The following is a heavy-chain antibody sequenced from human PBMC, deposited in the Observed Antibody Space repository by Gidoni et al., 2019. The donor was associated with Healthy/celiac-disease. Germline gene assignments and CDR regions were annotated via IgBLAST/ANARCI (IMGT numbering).Heavy chain of an antibody. J-gene: IGHJ4*02. Sequence: QVQLVQSGAEVTTPGASVKVSCKASGYTFTSYYMHWVRQAPGQGLEWMGISNPSGGSTSYAQKFQGRVTMTRDTSTSTVYMELSSLRSEDTAVYYCARPPGDSSGWYYFDYWGQGTLVTVSS. CDR3: ARPPGDSSGWYYFDY. CDR1: GYTFTSYY. D-gene: IGHD6-19*01. CDR2: SNPSGGST. V-gene: IGHV1-46*03.